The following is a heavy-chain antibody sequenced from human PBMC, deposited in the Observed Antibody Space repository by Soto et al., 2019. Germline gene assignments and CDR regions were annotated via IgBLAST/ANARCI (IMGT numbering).Heavy chain of an antibody. D-gene: IGHD5-18*01. CDR1: GGSISSYY. CDR2: IYYSGST. J-gene: IGHJ4*02. Sequence: SETLSLTCTVSGGSISSYYWSWIRQPPGKGLEWIGYIYYSGSTNYNPPLKSRVTISVDTSKNQFSLKLSSVTAADTAVYYCARVNTAMVRGGYYFDYWGQGTLVTVSS. CDR3: ARVNTAMVRGGYYFDY. V-gene: IGHV4-59*01.